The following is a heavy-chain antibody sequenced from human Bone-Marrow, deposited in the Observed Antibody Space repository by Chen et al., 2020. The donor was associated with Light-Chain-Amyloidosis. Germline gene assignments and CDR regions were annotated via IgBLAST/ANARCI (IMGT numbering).Heavy chain of an antibody. CDR1: GFTFSTYG. V-gene: IGHV3-30*18. J-gene: IGHJ4*02. Sequence: QVQLVESGGGVVQPGRSLRLSCVASGFTFSTYGMHWVRQAPGKGLGWVAVISYEGSNKNYADSVKGRFTISRDNSKNTLHLQMNSLRPEDTAVYYCAKDRPAAQYNFDYWGQGTLVTVSS. CDR2: ISYEGSNK. D-gene: IGHD2-2*01. CDR3: AKDRPAAQYNFDY.